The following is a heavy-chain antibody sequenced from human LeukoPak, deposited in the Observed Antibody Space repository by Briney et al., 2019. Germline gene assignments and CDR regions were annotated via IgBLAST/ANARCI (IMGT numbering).Heavy chain of an antibody. CDR3: TRGDYYDSSGYYLLFDY. Sequence: GRSLRLSCTASGFTFGDYGMSWVRQAPGEGLEWVGFIRSKPYGGTTEYAASVKGRFTISRDDSESIAYLQMNSLKTEDTAVYYCTRGDYYDSSGYYLLFDYWGRGTLATVSS. CDR2: IRSKPYGGTT. D-gene: IGHD3-22*01. V-gene: IGHV3-49*04. CDR1: GFTFGDYG. J-gene: IGHJ4*02.